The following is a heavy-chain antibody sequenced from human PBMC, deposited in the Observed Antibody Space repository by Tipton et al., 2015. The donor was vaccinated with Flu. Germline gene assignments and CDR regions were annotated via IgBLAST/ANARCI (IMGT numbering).Heavy chain of an antibody. CDR1: GGSISSYY. CDR2: IYYSGTT. Sequence: TLSLTCTVSGGSISSYYWGWIRKPAGEGLEWIGSIYYSGTTYYNPSLKSRVTISVDSSKNEFSLTLASLTAADTAVYYCARDLWNDRRAYYYYGVDVWGQGTTVTVSS. CDR3: ARDLWNDRRAYYYYGVDV. V-gene: IGHV4-4*07. J-gene: IGHJ6*02. D-gene: IGHD1-1*01.